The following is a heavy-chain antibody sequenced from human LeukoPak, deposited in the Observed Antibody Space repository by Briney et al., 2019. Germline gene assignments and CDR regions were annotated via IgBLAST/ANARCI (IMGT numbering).Heavy chain of an antibody. D-gene: IGHD6-19*01. CDR3: ARDRTSEAGLIDYYYYYGMGV. Sequence: HPGGSLRLSCAAYGFTFSSYEMNWVRQAPGKGLEWVSYISSSGSTIYYADSVKGRFTISRDNAKNSLYLQMNSLRAEDTAVYYCARDRTSEAGLIDYYYYYGMGVWGQGTTVTVSS. CDR2: ISSSGSTI. V-gene: IGHV3-48*03. J-gene: IGHJ6*02. CDR1: GFTFSSYE.